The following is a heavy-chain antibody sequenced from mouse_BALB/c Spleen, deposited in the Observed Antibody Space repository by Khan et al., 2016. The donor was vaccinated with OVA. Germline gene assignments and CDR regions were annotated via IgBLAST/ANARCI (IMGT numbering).Heavy chain of an antibody. J-gene: IGHJ3*01. D-gene: IGHD1-1*02. CDR1: GYTFTSYV. Sequence: VQLQQSGPELVKPGASVKMSCKASGYTFTSYVMHWVKQKPGQGLEWIGYIYPFNGDTLYNAKFTDKATLTLDKSSSTAYMELSSLTSEDSAVYFWAPDGRYYVSFAYWGQGTLVTVSA. CDR2: IYPFNGDT. V-gene: IGHV1S136*01. CDR3: APDGRYYVSFAY.